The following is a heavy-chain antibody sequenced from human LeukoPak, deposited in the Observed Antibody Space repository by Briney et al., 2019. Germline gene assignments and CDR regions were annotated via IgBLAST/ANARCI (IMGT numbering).Heavy chain of an antibody. Sequence: SVKVSCKASGGTFSSYAISWVRQAPGQGLEWMGGIIPIFGTANYAQKFQGRVTITADESTSTAYMELSSLRSEDTAVYYCASGSGSYSLLDFDYWGQGTLVTVSS. D-gene: IGHD3-10*01. CDR1: GGTFSSYA. J-gene: IGHJ4*02. V-gene: IGHV1-69*13. CDR2: IIPIFGTA. CDR3: ASGSGSYSLLDFDY.